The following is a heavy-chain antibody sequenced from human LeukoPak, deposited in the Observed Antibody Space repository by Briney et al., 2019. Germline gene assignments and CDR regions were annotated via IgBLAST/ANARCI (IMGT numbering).Heavy chain of an antibody. CDR1: GVSVSSGSYY. Sequence: SETLSLTCTVSGVSVSSGSYYWRWIRQPPGKGLEWIGYIYYSGSTNYNPSLKSRVTISVDTSKNQFSLKLSSVTAADTAVYYCARTYPAFPMDVWGQGTTVTVSS. CDR3: ARTYPAFPMDV. D-gene: IGHD2-2*01. V-gene: IGHV4-61*01. CDR2: IYYSGST. J-gene: IGHJ6*02.